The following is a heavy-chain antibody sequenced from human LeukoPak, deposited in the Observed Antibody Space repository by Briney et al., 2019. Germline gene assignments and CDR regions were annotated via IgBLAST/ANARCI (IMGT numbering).Heavy chain of an antibody. CDR1: GYTFTDYY. CDR3: ATERLIVGTTHDAFDI. Sequence: ATVKISCKASGYTFTDYYIHWVQQPPAKGLAWVGRVDPEDGESVYAEKFQRRVTMTADTSTDTAYMGLRSLRSADTAVYYCATERLIVGTTHDAFDIWGQGTMVTVS. CDR2: VDPEDGES. J-gene: IGHJ3*02. V-gene: IGHV1-69-2*01. D-gene: IGHD1-26*01.